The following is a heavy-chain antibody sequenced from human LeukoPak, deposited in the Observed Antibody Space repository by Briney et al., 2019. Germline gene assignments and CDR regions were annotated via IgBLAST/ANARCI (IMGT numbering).Heavy chain of an antibody. J-gene: IGHJ4*02. CDR1: GGIVSSYA. Sequence: SVKVSCKASGGIVSSYAISWVRQTPGHELECLGGSIPIFGTANYAQKFQGRVTITADESTSTAYMELSSLRSDDTAVYYCARSLTTVKGDFDYWGQGTLVTVSS. CDR2: SIPIFGTA. V-gene: IGHV1-69*01. D-gene: IGHD4-17*01. CDR3: ARSLTTVKGDFDY.